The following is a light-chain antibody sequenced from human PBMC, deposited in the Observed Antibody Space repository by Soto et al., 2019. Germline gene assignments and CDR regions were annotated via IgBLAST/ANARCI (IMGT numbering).Light chain of an antibody. CDR2: RNN. J-gene: IGLJ1*01. Sequence: QSVLTQPPSASGTPWQRVTISCSGSSSNIGSNYVYWYQQLPGTAPKLLIYRNNQRPSGVPDRFSGSKSGTSASLAISGLRSEDEADYYCAAWDDSLSGIYVFGTGTKVTVL. CDR1: SSNIGSNY. CDR3: AAWDDSLSGIYV. V-gene: IGLV1-47*01.